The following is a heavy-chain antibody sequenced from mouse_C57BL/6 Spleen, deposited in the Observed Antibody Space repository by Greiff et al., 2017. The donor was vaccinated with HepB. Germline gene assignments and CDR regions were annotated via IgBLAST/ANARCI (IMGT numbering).Heavy chain of an antibody. CDR2: IDPSDSYT. J-gene: IGHJ1*03. Sequence: QVQLKQSGAELVRPGTSVKLSCKASGYTFTSYWMHWVKQRPGQGLEWIGVIDPSDSYTNYNQKFKGKATLTVDTSSSTAYMQLSSLTSEDSAVYYCASDGYYEYFDVWGTGTTVTVSS. CDR1: GYTFTSYW. CDR3: ASDGYYEYFDV. V-gene: IGHV1-59*01. D-gene: IGHD2-3*01.